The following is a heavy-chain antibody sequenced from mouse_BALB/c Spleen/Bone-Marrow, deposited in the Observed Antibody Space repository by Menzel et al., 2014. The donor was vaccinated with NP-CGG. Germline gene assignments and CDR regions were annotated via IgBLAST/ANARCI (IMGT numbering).Heavy chain of an antibody. CDR2: INTNGGDT. CDR1: GFTFSSYG. Sequence: DVKLQASGGGLVQPGGSLKLSCAASGFTFSSYGMSWVRQTPDKRLEFVATINTNGGDTYYPDSVKGRITISRDNAKNTLYLQMSSLKSEDTAMYYCARGDDYVSWFAYWGQGTLVTVSA. J-gene: IGHJ3*01. CDR3: ARGDDYVSWFAY. V-gene: IGHV5-6-3*01. D-gene: IGHD2-4*01.